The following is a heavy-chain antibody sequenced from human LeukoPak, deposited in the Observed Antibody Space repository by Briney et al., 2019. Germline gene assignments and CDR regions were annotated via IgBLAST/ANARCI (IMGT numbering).Heavy chain of an antibody. D-gene: IGHD6-13*01. J-gene: IGHJ4*02. CDR2: IAFSGST. CDR1: GLTFSNYA. CDR3: AKGFLPTSSSSNYVSFDF. Sequence: GGSLRLSCAVSGLTFSNYALTWVRQAPGKGLEWVSAIAFSGSTYYADSVKGRFTISRDDSKNTLYLQMNSLRAEDTAVYYCAKGFLPTSSSSNYVSFDFWGQGTLVTVSS. V-gene: IGHV3-23*01.